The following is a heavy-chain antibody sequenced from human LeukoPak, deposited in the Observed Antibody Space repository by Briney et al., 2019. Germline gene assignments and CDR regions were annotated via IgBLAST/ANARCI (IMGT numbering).Heavy chain of an antibody. V-gene: IGHV3-23*01. J-gene: IGHJ4*02. CDR2: ISGSGGST. CDR3: AKVIAVVVVITTGFDY. CDR1: GFTFSSYG. D-gene: IGHD3-22*01. Sequence: PGGSLRLSCAASGFTFSSYGMSWVRQAPGKGLEWVSAISGSGGSTYYADSVKGRFTISRDNSKNTLYLQMNSLRAEDTAVYYCAKVIAVVVVITTGFDYWGQGTLVTVSS.